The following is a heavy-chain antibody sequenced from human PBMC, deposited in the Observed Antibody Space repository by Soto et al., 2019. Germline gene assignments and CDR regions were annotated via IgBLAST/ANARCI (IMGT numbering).Heavy chain of an antibody. V-gene: IGHV3-23*01. Sequence: VGSLRLSCAASGFTFSSYAMSWVRQAPGKGLEWVSAIDGGGGSTFYADSVKGRFTISRDNSKNTLYLQMNSLRADDTAVYYCAKYYYDTSTFSLDSWGQGTLVTVSS. J-gene: IGHJ4*02. CDR3: AKYYYDTSTFSLDS. D-gene: IGHD3-22*01. CDR2: IDGGGGST. CDR1: GFTFSSYA.